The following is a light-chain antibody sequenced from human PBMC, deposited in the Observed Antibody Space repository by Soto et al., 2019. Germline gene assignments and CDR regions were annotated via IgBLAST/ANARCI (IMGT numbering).Light chain of an antibody. J-gene: IGKJ1*01. Sequence: EIVLTQSPGTLSLSPGESATLSCTATQSVSSNFLAWYQQKPGQAPRLLIYSASSRATGIPDRFSGSGSGTDFTLTISRLEPEDFAVYYCQQYHASPETFVQGTKVEIK. V-gene: IGKV3-20*01. CDR1: QSVSSNF. CDR3: QQYHASPET. CDR2: SAS.